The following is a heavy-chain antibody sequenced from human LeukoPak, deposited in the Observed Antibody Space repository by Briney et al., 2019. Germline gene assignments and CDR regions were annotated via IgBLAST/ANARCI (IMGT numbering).Heavy chain of an antibody. Sequence: NASETLSLTCTVSNVSINTYFWTWLRQPPGRGLEWIGIINYSETTRYNPSLKSRVTLSVDTSKNLFSLKLDSVTAADTAVYFCARALRSQGAAAGTGYLDSWGQGARVTVSS. CDR1: NVSINTYF. CDR2: INYSETT. CDR3: ARALRSQGAAAGTGYLDS. J-gene: IGHJ4*02. D-gene: IGHD6-13*01. V-gene: IGHV4-59*08.